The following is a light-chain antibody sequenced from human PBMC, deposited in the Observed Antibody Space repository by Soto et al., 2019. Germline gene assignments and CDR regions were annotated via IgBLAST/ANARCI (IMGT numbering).Light chain of an antibody. Sequence: QSALTQPASVSGSPGQSIAISCTGTSSDVGAYNYVFWYQQYPGKAPKLIIYDVTNRPSGVSDPFSGSKSGNTASLTISGLQAEDEADYYCTSYTTSSTYVFGTGTKLTVL. CDR3: TSYTTSSTYV. V-gene: IGLV2-14*01. J-gene: IGLJ1*01. CDR2: DVT. CDR1: SSDVGAYNY.